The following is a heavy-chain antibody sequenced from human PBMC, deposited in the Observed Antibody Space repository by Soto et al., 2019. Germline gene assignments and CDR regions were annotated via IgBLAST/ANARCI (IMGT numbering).Heavy chain of an antibody. CDR1: GFNFSRYW. D-gene: IGHD1-26*01. V-gene: IGHV3-74*01. CDR3: VRDLTSCTSARCYSYYYGMDV. J-gene: IGHJ6*02. CDR2: INSDGRRT. Sequence: EVQLVESGGCLVQPGGSLRLSCTASGFNFSRYWTHWVRQVPGRGLVWVSRINSDGRRTSYADSVKGRFTISRDNAKNTVDLQMNSLRAEDTAVYYCVRDLTSCTSARCYSYYYGMDVWGQGTTVTVSS.